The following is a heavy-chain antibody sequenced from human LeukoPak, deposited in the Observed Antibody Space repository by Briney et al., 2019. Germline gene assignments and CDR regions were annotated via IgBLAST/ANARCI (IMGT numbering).Heavy chain of an antibody. CDR3: VKDLYRVNDFSIFDY. V-gene: IGHV3-30*14. Sequence: GGSLRLSCAASGFTFSSYAMHWVRQAPGKGLEWVAVISYDGSNKYYADSVKGRFTISRDNSKNTLYLQMSSLRAEDTAVYYCVKDLYRVNDFSIFDYWGQGTLVTVFS. D-gene: IGHD3-3*01. J-gene: IGHJ4*02. CDR2: ISYDGSNK. CDR1: GFTFSSYA.